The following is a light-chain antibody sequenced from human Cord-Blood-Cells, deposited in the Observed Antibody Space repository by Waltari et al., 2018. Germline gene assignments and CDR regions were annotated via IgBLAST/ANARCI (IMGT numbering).Light chain of an antibody. J-gene: IGLJ1*01. CDR1: SSNIGAGYD. Sequence: QSVLTQPPSVSGAPGQRVTISCTGSSSNIGAGYDVHWYQQLPGTAPKLLIYGNSNRPSGVPDRCSGSKSGTSASLAITGLQAEDEADYYCQSYDSCLSGYVFGTGTKVTVL. CDR2: GNS. V-gene: IGLV1-40*01. CDR3: QSYDSCLSGYV.